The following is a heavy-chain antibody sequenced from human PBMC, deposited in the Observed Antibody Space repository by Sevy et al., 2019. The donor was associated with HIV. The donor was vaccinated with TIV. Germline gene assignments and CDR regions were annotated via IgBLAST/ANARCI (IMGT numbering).Heavy chain of an antibody. V-gene: IGHV3-11*01. J-gene: IGHJ3*02. Sequence: GGSLRLSCAASGFIFSDYYMSWIRQAPGKGLEWVSYISGSGNTIYYTDSVKGRFTISRDNAKDSLYLQMNSLRAEDTAVYYCAKAIISPGGNALDIWGPGTMVTVSS. CDR2: ISGSGNTI. CDR3: AKAIISPGGNALDI. CDR1: GFIFSDYY.